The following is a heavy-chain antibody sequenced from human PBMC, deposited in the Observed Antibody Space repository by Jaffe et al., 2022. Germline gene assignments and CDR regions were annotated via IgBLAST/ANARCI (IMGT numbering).Heavy chain of an antibody. CDR1: GFTFSSYS. V-gene: IGHV3-48*01. CDR3: ARGGYCSGGSCYSDYFDY. Sequence: EVQLVESGGGLVQPGGSLRLSCAASGFTFSSYSMNWVRQAPGKGLEWVSYISSSSSTIYYADSVKGRFTISRDNAKNSLYLQMNSLRAEDTAVYYCARGGYCSGGSCYSDYFDYWGQGTLVTVSS. D-gene: IGHD2-15*01. J-gene: IGHJ4*02. CDR2: ISSSSSTI.